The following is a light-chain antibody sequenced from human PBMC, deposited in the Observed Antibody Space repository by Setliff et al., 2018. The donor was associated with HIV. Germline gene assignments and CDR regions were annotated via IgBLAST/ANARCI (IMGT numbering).Light chain of an antibody. CDR1: SSDVGGYNY. CDR2: DVS. V-gene: IGLV2-14*03. J-gene: IGLJ2*01. Sequence: QSALTQPASVSGSPGQSITISCTGTSSDVGGYNYVSWYQQQPGKAPKLMVYDVSNRPSGVSDRFSGPKSGNTVSLTISGLQAEDEADYYCSSYTTTIHVLFGGGTQLTVL. CDR3: SSYTTTIHVL.